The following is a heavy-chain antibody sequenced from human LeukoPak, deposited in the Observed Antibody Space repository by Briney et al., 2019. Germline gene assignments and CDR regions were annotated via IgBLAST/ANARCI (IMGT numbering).Heavy chain of an antibody. CDR2: IYYSGST. V-gene: IGHV4-59*01. CDR3: ARGRGGIGPL. CDR1: NGSISSYY. D-gene: IGHD2-15*01. J-gene: IGHJ4*02. Sequence: PSETLSLTCTVSNGSISSYYWSWIRQPPGKGLEWIGYIYYSGSTIYNPSLKSRVTISVDTSKNQFSLKLSSVTAADTAVYYCARGRGGIGPLWGQRTLVTVSS.